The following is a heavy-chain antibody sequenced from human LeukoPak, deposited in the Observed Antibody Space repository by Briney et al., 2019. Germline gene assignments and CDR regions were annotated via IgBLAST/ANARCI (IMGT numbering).Heavy chain of an antibody. CDR2: ISGSGGST. CDR3: AKGQFTGKRVLYYFDY. Sequence: GGSLRLSCAASGFTFSSYAMSWVRQAPGKGLEWVSAISGSGGSTYYADSVKGRFTISRDNSKNTLYLQMNSLRAEDTAVYYCAKGQFTGKRVLYYFDYWGQGTLVTVSS. J-gene: IGHJ4*02. CDR1: GFTFSSYA. D-gene: IGHD4-11*01. V-gene: IGHV3-23*01.